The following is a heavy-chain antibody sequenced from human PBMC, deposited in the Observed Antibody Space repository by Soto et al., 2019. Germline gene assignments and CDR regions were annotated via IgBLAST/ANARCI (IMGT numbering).Heavy chain of an antibody. J-gene: IGHJ4*02. V-gene: IGHV3-23*01. D-gene: IGHD1-1*01. CDR2: ISGSSDIT. CDR3: AVHGYDY. Sequence: PGGSLRLSCAASGFTFSSYAMSWVRQAPGRGLDWVSAISGSSDITYSADSVKGRFTISRDNSKNTLYLQMNSLRAEDTAVSYCAVHGYDYWGQGTQVTVSS. CDR1: GFTFSSYA.